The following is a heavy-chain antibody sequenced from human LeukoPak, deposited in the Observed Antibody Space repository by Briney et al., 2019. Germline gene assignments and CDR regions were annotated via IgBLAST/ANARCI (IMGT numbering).Heavy chain of an antibody. D-gene: IGHD3-3*01. CDR1: GGSFSGYY. V-gene: IGHV4-34*01. J-gene: IGHJ4*02. CDR3: ARGRGPYYDFWSGYRFDY. Sequence: SETLSLTCAVYGGSFSGYYWSWIRQPPGKGLEWIGEINHSGSTNYNPSLKSRVTISVDTSRNQFSLKLSSVTAADTAVYYCARGRGPYYDFWSGYRFDYWGQGTLVTVSS. CDR2: INHSGST.